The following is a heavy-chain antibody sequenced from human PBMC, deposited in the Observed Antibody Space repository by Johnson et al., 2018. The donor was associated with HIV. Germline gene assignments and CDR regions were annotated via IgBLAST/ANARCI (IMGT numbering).Heavy chain of an antibody. Sequence: VQLVESGGGVVRPGGSLRLSCEVSGFTFDEYGMSWVRQAPGKGLEWVSGINWNGGSTGYADSVKGRFTISRDNARNFLYLQMTSVRAEDTALYFCARVLNARPQWALDIWGQGTMVTVSS. CDR1: GFTFDEYG. D-gene: IGHD5-24*01. J-gene: IGHJ3*02. V-gene: IGHV3-20*04. CDR2: INWNGGST. CDR3: ARVLNARPQWALDI.